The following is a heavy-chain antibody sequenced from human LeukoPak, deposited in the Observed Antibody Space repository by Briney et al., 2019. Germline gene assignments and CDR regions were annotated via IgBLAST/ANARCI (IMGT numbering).Heavy chain of an antibody. D-gene: IGHD3-22*01. Sequence: GGSLRLSCAASGFTFDDYAMHWVRQAPGKGLEWVSGISWNSGSIGYADSVKGRFTISRDNAKNSLYLQMNSLRAEDTALYYCARLILPYYYDGGAFDIWGQGTMVTVSS. CDR2: ISWNSGSI. V-gene: IGHV3-9*01. J-gene: IGHJ3*02. CDR3: ARLILPYYYDGGAFDI. CDR1: GFTFDDYA.